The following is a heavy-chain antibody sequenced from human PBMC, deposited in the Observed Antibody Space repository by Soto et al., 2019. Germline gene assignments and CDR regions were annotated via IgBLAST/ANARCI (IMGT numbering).Heavy chain of an antibody. V-gene: IGHV4-38-2*01. J-gene: IGHJ4*02. Sequence: SETLSLTCDVSGYAISRGFYWAWIRQPPSKRLEWIGNIYFTGTTSYNPSLKTRVTMSVDTSKNQFSLRLSSVTAADTAVFYCARVRRIGMSGSPGDSWGQGTQVTVS. CDR3: ARVRRIGMSGSPGDS. CDR2: IYFTGTT. CDR1: GYAISRGFY. D-gene: IGHD3-10*01.